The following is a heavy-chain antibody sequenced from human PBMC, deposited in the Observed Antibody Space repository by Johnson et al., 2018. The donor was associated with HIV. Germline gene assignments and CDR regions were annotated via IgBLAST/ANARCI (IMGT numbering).Heavy chain of an antibody. CDR3: ARDSTPWGDDYVDYAFDI. CDR1: GFTFNDYY. J-gene: IGHJ3*02. D-gene: IGHD4/OR15-4a*01. CDR2: ISSSGATT. V-gene: IGHV3-11*04. Sequence: QVQLVESGGGLVKPGGSLRLSCAASGFTFNDYYMNWMRQAPGKGLEWVSHISSSGATTYYADSVKGRFTISRDNAKNSLFLQMNSLRAEDTAVYYCARDSTPWGDDYVDYAFDIWGQGTLVTVSS.